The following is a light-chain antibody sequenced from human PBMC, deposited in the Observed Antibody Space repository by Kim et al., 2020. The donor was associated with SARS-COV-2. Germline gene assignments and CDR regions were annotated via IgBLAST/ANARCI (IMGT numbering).Light chain of an antibody. Sequence: VSPGERPTLSCRSSQTIGTFLAWYQQRPGQAPRFLISGASKRATGVPDRFTGSGSGTEFTLTISSLQSEDFAVYHCQQYNNWPWTFGQGTKVDIK. J-gene: IGKJ1*01. CDR1: QTIGTF. CDR3: QQYNNWPWT. V-gene: IGKV3-15*01. CDR2: GAS.